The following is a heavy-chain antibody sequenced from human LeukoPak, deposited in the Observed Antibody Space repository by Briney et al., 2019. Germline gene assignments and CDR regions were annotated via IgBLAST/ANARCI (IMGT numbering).Heavy chain of an antibody. J-gene: IGHJ6*03. CDR3: ARVGAEWLPMGYYYYYMDV. CDR1: GFTFDDYG. Sequence: GGSLRLSCAASGFTFDDYGMSWVRQAPGKGLEWVSYISSSGSTIYYADSVKGRFTISRDNAKNSLYLQMNSLRAEDTAVYYCARVGAEWLPMGYYYYYMDVWGKGTTVTVSS. D-gene: IGHD3-3*01. V-gene: IGHV3-11*04. CDR2: ISSSGSTI.